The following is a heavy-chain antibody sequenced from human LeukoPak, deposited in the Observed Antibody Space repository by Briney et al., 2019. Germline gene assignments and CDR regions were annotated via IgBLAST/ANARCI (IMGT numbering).Heavy chain of an antibody. V-gene: IGHV4-39*07. D-gene: IGHD2-2*01. Sequence: WARQAPGKGLEWIGSIYYSGSTYYNPSLKSRVAISVDTSKNQFSLKLSSVTAADTAVYYCARVGEDSYCSSTSCYAFDFDYWGQGTLVTVSS. CDR2: IYYSGST. CDR3: ARVGEDSYCSSTSCYAFDFDY. J-gene: IGHJ4*02.